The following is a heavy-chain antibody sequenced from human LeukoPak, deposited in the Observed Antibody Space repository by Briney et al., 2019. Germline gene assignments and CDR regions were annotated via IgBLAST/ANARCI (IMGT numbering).Heavy chain of an antibody. CDR2: ISGSDCST. Sequence: GGSLRLSCVASGFTFSSYAMSWVRQAPGKGLEWVSAISGSDCSTDYADSVGGRFTISRDISKNTLYLQMNSLRAEDTAVYYCAKVRASDRRDYHYVFDYWGQGTLVSVSS. CDR1: GFTFSSYA. D-gene: IGHD3-22*01. J-gene: IGHJ4*02. CDR3: AKVRASDRRDYHYVFDY. V-gene: IGHV3-23*01.